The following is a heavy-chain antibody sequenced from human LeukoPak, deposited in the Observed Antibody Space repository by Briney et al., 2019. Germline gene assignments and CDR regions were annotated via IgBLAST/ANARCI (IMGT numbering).Heavy chain of an antibody. Sequence: PGGSLRLSCAASGFTFSSYSMTWVRQAPGKGLEWVSSISSSSSYIYYADSVKGRFTISRDSAKNSLYLQMNSLRAEDTAVYYCARGTSHAFDIWGQGTMVTVSS. CDR2: ISSSSSYI. D-gene: IGHD1-1*01. J-gene: IGHJ3*02. CDR3: ARGTSHAFDI. V-gene: IGHV3-21*01. CDR1: GFTFSSYS.